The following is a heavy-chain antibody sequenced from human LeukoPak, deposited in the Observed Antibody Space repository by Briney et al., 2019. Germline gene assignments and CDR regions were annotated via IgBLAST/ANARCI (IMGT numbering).Heavy chain of an antibody. D-gene: IGHD3-10*01. J-gene: IGHJ4*02. V-gene: IGHV4-39*07. CDR3: ARMYYGSGRAPVNHFDY. CDR2: IYYSGST. CDR1: GGSISSSSYY. Sequence: PSETLSLTCTVSGGSISSSSYYWGWIRQPPGKGLEWIGSIYYSGSTYYNPSLKSRVTISVDTSKNQFSLKLSSVTAADTAVYYCARMYYGSGRAPVNHFDYWGQGTLVTVSS.